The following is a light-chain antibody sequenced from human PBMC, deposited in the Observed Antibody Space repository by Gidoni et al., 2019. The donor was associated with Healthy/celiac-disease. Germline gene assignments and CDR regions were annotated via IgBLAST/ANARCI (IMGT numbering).Light chain of an antibody. CDR1: QSISRY. Sequence: DIQMTPSPSSLSASVGDRVTITCRASQSISRYLNWYQQKPGKAPKLLIYAASSLQSGVPSRFSGSGSGTDLTLTISSLQPEDFATYYCQQSYSTLALTFGGXTKVEIK. V-gene: IGKV1-39*01. CDR3: QQSYSTLALT. CDR2: AAS. J-gene: IGKJ4*01.